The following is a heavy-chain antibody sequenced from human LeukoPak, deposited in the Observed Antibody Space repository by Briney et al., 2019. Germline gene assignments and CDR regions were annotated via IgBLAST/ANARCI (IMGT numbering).Heavy chain of an antibody. Sequence: SGTLSLTCAVSGGSISSSNWWSWVRQPPGKGLEWIGEIYHSGSTNYNPSLKSRVTISVDKSKNQFSLKLSSVTAADTAVYYCARDLESGAAAGRFFDYRGQGTLVTVSS. CDR3: ARDLESGAAAGRFFDY. CDR1: GGSISSSNW. J-gene: IGHJ4*02. V-gene: IGHV4-4*02. CDR2: IYHSGST. D-gene: IGHD6-13*01.